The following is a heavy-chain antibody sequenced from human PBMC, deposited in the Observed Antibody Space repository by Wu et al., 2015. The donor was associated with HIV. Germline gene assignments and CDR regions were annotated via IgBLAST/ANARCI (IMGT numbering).Heavy chain of an antibody. D-gene: IGHD3-3*01. CDR1: GYNFASYG. CDR2: IAAYNGNT. J-gene: IGHJ6*03. Sequence: QARLIQSTGEMKKPGASVRVSCQASGYNFASYGINWVRQTPGQGLEWMGFIAAYNGNTNQTRGRLTLTTDTSTDTVYMDLRNLRPDDSGSLLLCGGTPPSDVFFXMDVVGRRDHG. CDR3: CGGTPPSDVFFXMDV. V-gene: IGHV1-18*03.